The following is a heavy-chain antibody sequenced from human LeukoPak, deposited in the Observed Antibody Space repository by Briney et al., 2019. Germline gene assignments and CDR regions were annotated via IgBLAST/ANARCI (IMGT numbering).Heavy chain of an antibody. CDR1: GGTFSSYA. CDR2: IIPIFGTA. Sequence: ASVKVSCKASGGTFSSYAISWVRQAPGQGLEWMGGIIPIFGTANYAQKFQGRVTITADESTSTAYMELSRLRSDDTAVYYCARDRSRVVGATIGYWGQGTLVTVSS. CDR3: ARDRSRVVGATIGY. D-gene: IGHD1-26*01. J-gene: IGHJ4*02. V-gene: IGHV1-69*13.